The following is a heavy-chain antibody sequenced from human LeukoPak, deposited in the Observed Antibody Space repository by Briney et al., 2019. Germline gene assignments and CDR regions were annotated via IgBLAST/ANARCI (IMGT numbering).Heavy chain of an antibody. CDR2: IYDSGSI. J-gene: IGHJ6*03. D-gene: IGHD5-24*01. CDR1: GRSISNYY. V-gene: IGHV4-59*13. Sequence: SETLSLTCTVPGRSISNYYWSWIRQPPGKGLEWIGYIYDSGSINYNPPFESRVTISVDTSKNQFSLRLRYVTAADTDVYYCAREMATGGYYYYYMDFWGKGTTVTVSS. CDR3: AREMATGGYYYYYMDF.